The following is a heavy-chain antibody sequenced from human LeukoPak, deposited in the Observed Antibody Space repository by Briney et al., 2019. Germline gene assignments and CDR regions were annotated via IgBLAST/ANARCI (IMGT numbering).Heavy chain of an antibody. Sequence: SETLSLTCTVSGGSISSYYWSWIRQPAGKGLEWIGLIYSSGSTNYNPSFKSRVTMSVDTSKNQFSLKLSSVTAADTAVYYCARHKQDIVVVPAAMYWFDPWGQGTLVTVSS. CDR2: IYSSGST. CDR1: GGSISSYY. V-gene: IGHV4-4*07. CDR3: ARHKQDIVVVPAAMYWFDP. J-gene: IGHJ5*02. D-gene: IGHD2-2*01.